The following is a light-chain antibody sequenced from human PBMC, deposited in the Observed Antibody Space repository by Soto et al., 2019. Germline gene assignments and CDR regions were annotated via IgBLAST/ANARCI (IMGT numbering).Light chain of an antibody. CDR1: QDVRNY. V-gene: IGKV1-39*01. Sequence: DIQMTQSPSSLSASVGDRVTITCQASQDVRNYLNWYQQKPGKEPKHLLYAASSMQSGVPSRCSGRGSGTEDTLIISSLQPADFVAYYCQQRYNAPVTFGQGTRLEIK. J-gene: IGKJ5*01. CDR2: AAS. CDR3: QQRYNAPVT.